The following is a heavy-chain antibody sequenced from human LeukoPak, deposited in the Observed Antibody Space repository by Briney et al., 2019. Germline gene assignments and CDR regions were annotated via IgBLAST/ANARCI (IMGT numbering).Heavy chain of an antibody. V-gene: IGHV3-7*01. D-gene: IGHD6-19*01. CDR1: GFTFSSYW. Sequence: GGSLRLSCAASGFTFSSYWMTWVRQAPGKGLEWVATIKQDGSERYYVDSVKGRFSISRDNARNSLYLQMNSLRAEDTAVYYCAREYSSDWPTRFDYWGQGTLVAVSS. CDR2: IKQDGSER. CDR3: AREYSSDWPTRFDY. J-gene: IGHJ4*02.